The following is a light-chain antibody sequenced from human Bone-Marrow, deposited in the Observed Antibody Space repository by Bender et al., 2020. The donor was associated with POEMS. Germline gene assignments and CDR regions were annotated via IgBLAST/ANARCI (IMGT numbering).Light chain of an antibody. CDR2: SSH. CDR3: AVWDDSLNGRV. CDR1: SSNIGAYA. Sequence: QSVLTQPPSASGTPGQRVTISCSGGSSNIGAYAVNWYQHLPGTAPKLLIYSSHRRPSEVPDRFSGSRSGTSASLSMSGLQSEDEAEYYCAVWDDSLNGRVFGGGTTLAV. J-gene: IGLJ3*02. V-gene: IGLV1-44*01.